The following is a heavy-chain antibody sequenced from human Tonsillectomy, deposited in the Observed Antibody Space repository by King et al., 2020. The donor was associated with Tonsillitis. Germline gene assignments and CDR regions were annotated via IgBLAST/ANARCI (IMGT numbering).Heavy chain of an antibody. CDR3: ASGTNCSGGSCYSGALGY. CDR2: ISSSSSTM. D-gene: IGHD2-15*01. CDR1: GFTFSSYI. Sequence: VQLVESGGGLVQPGGSLRLSCAASGFTFSSYIMNWVRQAPGKGLEWVSYISSSSSTMSYADSVKGRVTISRDNAKNTLYMQMNSLRAEDTAVYTCASGTNCSGGSCYSGALGYWGQGTLVTVSS. V-gene: IGHV3-48*04. J-gene: IGHJ4*02.